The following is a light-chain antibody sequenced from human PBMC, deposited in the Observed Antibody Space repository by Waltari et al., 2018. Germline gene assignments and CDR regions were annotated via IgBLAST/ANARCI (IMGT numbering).Light chain of an antibody. CDR3: LSYAGRTAVV. V-gene: IGLV2-23*01. CDR2: AAT. CDR1: NNDVGTYHL. J-gene: IGLJ2*01. Sequence: QSPLSQPASVSASPGQSITVSCTGTNNDVGTYHLNPWYQHYPGKAHKLIIYAATKRPSGISDRFSGSKSGNTASLTISRLQVEDEGDYYCLSYAGRTAVVFGGGTKLTVL.